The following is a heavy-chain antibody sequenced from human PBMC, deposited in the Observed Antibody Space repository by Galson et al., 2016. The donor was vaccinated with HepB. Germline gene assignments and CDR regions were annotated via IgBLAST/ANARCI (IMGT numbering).Heavy chain of an antibody. D-gene: IGHD3-3*01. J-gene: IGHJ5*02. Sequence: TLSLTCTVSGGSISSGGYYWSWIRQHPGKGLEWIGYIYHSGSTHYNPSLKSRVTISVDTAKNQFSLKLSSVTAADTAIYYCARDKKVTIFGVVVSGGFDPWGQGTLVTGAS. CDR3: ARDKKVTIFGVVVSGGFDP. CDR2: IYHSGST. CDR1: GGSISSGGYY. V-gene: IGHV4-31*03.